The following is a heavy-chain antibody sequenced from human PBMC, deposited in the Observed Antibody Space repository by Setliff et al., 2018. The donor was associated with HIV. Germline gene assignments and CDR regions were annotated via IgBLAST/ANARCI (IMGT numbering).Heavy chain of an antibody. V-gene: IGHV1-46*02. CDR3: ARLGSGWSDSYYYAMDV. Sequence: ASVKVSCKASGYTFNSAYINWVRQAPGQGLEWMGVINPRDGSTTYAPKSQGRVTMTTDTSTSRAYMELRSLRSDDTAAYFCARLGSGWSDSYYYAMDVWGQGTTVTVSS. J-gene: IGHJ6*02. CDR1: GYTFNSAY. D-gene: IGHD6-19*01. CDR2: INPRDGST.